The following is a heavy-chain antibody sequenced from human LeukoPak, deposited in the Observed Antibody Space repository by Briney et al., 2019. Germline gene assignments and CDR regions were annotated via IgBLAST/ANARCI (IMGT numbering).Heavy chain of an antibody. D-gene: IGHD2-21*02. J-gene: IGHJ5*02. CDR3: ARDLLGDGWFDP. CDR2: IKQDGSVK. Sequence: LTGGSLRLSCAASGFTLSRYWMSWVRQAPGKGLEWVAKIKQDGSVKYYVDSVKGRFTISRDNAKNSLYLQMNSLRAEDTAVYYCARDLLGDGWFDPWGQGTLVTVSS. V-gene: IGHV3-7*01. CDR1: GFTLSRYW.